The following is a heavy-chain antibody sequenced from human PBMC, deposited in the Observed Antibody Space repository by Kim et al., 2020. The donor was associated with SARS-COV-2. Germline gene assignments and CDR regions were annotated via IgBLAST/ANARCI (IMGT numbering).Heavy chain of an antibody. Sequence: TNYNASLQSRVTISLDPSKMQFSLNLRSVTAADTAVYYCARAFSGSYYGDFWGQGTLVTVSS. CDR3: ARAFSGSYYGDF. CDR2: T. V-gene: IGHV4-34*01. D-gene: IGHD1-26*01. J-gene: IGHJ4*02.